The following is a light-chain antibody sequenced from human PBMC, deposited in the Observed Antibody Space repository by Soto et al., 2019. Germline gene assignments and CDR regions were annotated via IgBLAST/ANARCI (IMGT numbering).Light chain of an antibody. V-gene: IGLV1-40*01. CDR2: GNS. CDR1: SSNIGTGYD. Sequence: QSVLTQPPSVSGAPGQRVTISCTGSSSNIGTGYDVHWYQQLPGTAPKLLIYGNSNRPSGVPDRFSGSKSGTSASLAITELQAEDEADNYCQSYDSTLSGSRVFGAGTKFTVL. CDR3: QSYDSTLSGSRV. J-gene: IGLJ1*01.